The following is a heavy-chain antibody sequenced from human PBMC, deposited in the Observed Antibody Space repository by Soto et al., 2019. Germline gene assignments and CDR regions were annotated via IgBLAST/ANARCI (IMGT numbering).Heavy chain of an antibody. CDR3: ASLCGWDLNGSYYLHD. V-gene: IGHV3-23*01. Sequence: PGGSLRLSCAASGFTFSSYAMSWVRQAPGKGLEWASAISGSGGSTYYADSVKGRSTISRDNSKNTLYLQMNSLRAEDTAVYYCASLCGWDLNGSYYLHDWGHGTTVTVSS. CDR1: GFTFSSYA. J-gene: IGHJ6*03. CDR2: ISGSGGST. D-gene: IGHD2-21*01.